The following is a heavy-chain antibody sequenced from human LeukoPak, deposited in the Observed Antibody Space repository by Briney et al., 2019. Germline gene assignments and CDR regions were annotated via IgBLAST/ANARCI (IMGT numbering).Heavy chain of an antibody. CDR3: ASSRYSSSHFDY. V-gene: IGHV4-61*02. CDR2: IYTSGST. CDR1: GASISSDGYY. J-gene: IGHJ4*02. Sequence: PSETLSLTCSVSGASISSDGYYWSWIRQPVGKGLEWIGRIYTSGSTNYNPSLKSRVTISVDTSKNQFSLKLNSVTAADTAVYYCASSRYSSSHFDYWGQGTLVTVSS. D-gene: IGHD6-6*01.